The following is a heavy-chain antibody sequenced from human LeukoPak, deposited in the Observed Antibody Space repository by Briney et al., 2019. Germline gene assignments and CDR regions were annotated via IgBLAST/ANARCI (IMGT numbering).Heavy chain of an antibody. CDR1: GGSFSGYY. D-gene: IGHD1-1*01. Sequence: SETLSLTCAVYGGSFSGYYWSWIRQPPGKGLEWIGEINHSGSTNYNPSLKSRVTIPVDTSKNQFSLKLSSVAAADTAVYYCARGGFRTTYWGQGTLVTVSS. V-gene: IGHV4-34*01. J-gene: IGHJ4*02. CDR2: INHSGST. CDR3: ARGGFRTTY.